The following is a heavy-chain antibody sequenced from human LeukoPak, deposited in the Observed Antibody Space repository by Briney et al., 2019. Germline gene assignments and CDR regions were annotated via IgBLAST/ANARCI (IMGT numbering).Heavy chain of an antibody. J-gene: IGHJ4*02. D-gene: IGHD1-26*01. CDR1: GFTFSNYW. V-gene: IGHV3-74*01. CDR3: ARGYSGSYRIDY. CDR2: INPDGTTT. Sequence: PGGSLRLSCAASGFTFSNYWVRWVRQAPGMGLVWVSRINPDGTTTSYADSVKGRFTISRDNAKNTLYLQMNSLRAEDTAVYYCARGYSGSYRIDYWGQGTLVTVSS.